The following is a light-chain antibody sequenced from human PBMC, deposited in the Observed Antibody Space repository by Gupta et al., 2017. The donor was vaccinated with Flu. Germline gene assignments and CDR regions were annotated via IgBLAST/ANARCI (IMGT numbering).Light chain of an antibody. J-gene: IGKJ1*01. V-gene: IGKV2-30*01. CDR2: LVT. Sequence: ISCRSSQGLVYSDGNTYLHWFQQRPGQSPRRLIYLVTKRDSGVPDRFSGSGSGTDFTLKISRVEAEDVGVYFCMQGAHWPWAFDQGTKLEIK. CDR1: QGLVYSDGNTY. CDR3: MQGAHWPWA.